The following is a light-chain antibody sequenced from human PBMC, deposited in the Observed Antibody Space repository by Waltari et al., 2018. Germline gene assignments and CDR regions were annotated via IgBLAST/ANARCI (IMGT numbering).Light chain of an antibody. CDR2: QDV. CDR3: QAWDSGVAGV. Sequence: SYDLIQSPSVSVSPGQTATITCSGDGLAKRYVCWYQQKPGQSPVLVIYQDVRRPSEIPQRFSGSNSGNTATLTISGTQPMDEADYYCQAWDSGVAGVFGTGTKVTVL. J-gene: IGLJ1*01. CDR1: GLAKRY. V-gene: IGLV3-1*01.